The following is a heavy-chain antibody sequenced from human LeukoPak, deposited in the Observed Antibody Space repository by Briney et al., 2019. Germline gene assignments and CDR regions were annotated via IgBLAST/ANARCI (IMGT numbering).Heavy chain of an antibody. CDR1: GGSISNTSYY. V-gene: IGHV4-39*07. J-gene: IGHJ4*02. D-gene: IGHD2-15*01. CDR2: SYYSGPT. Sequence: PSETLSLTCTVTGGSISNTSYYWGWIRQPPGKGLERIGSSYYSGPTYYNPSLKSRVTISVDTSKNQFSLNLRSVTAADTAVYYCARGCSGGSCSMGSDYWGQGTLVTVSS. CDR3: ARGCSGGSCSMGSDY.